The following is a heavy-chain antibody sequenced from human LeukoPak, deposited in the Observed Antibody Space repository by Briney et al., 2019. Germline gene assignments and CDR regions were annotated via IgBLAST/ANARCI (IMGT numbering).Heavy chain of an antibody. V-gene: IGHV3-23*01. CDR3: ARSSSSGWYAEDYFDY. Sequence: GGSLRLSCAASGFTFSSHGMNWVRQAPGKGLEWVSGISPSGGITYYTDSVKGRFTISRDNAKNSLYLQMNSLRAGDTAVYYCARSSSSGWYAEDYFDYWGQGTLVTVSS. CDR1: GFTFSSHG. J-gene: IGHJ4*02. D-gene: IGHD6-19*01. CDR2: ISPSGGIT.